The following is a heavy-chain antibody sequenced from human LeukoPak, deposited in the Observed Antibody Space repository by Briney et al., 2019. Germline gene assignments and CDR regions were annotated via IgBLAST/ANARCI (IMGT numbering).Heavy chain of an antibody. CDR3: ARDTPAPDYGGHSFLFDS. D-gene: IGHD4-23*01. V-gene: IGHV4-59*02. CDR1: LGSDISYF. J-gene: IGHJ4*02. CDR2: IYYSGST. Sequence: PSETLSLTCTVTLGSDISYFWSWIRQPPGKGLEWIGYIYYSGSTNYNPSLKSRVTISIDTSKNQFSLKLNSVTAADTAVYYCARDTPAPDYGGHSFLFDSWGQGTLVTVSS.